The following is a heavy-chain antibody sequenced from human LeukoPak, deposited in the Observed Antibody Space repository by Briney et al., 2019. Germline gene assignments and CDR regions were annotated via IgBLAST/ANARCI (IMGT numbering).Heavy chain of an antibody. V-gene: IGHV3-74*01. CDR3: VRDLGGRSGH. Sequence: GGSLRLSCAASGFTFSSNWMHWVRQAPGKGLAWVSRINEDGSTTNYADSVKGRSTIFRDNAKNTLYLQMNSLRAEDTAVYYCVRDLGGRSGHWGQGTLVTVSS. D-gene: IGHD1-26*01. J-gene: IGHJ4*02. CDR1: GFTFSSNW. CDR2: INEDGSTT.